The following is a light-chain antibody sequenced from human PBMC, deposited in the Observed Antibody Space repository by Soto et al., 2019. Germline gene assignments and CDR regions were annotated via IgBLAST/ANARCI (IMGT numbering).Light chain of an antibody. CDR2: DAS. Sequence: STLSASVGDRVAITCRASQNIGSRLAWYQQKSDEAPKLLIYDASSLESGVPLRFGGSGSGTDFTLTISSLQPEDFATYYCQQLNSYPLTFGGGTKVDIK. CDR3: QQLNSYPLT. J-gene: IGKJ4*01. V-gene: IGKV1-5*01. CDR1: QNIGSR.